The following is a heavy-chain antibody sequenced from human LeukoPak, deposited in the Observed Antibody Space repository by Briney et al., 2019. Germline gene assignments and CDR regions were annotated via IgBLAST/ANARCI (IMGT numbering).Heavy chain of an antibody. CDR1: GFTFSNAW. CDR2: IKSKTDGGTT. Sequence: GGSLRLSCAASGFTFSNAWMSWVRQAPGKGLEWVGRIKSKTDGGTTDYAAPVKGRFTISRDDSKNTLYLQMNSLRAEDTAVYYCAKANYGSGSYYKSHYYYYMDVWGKGTTVTISS. V-gene: IGHV3-15*01. D-gene: IGHD3-10*01. CDR3: AKANYGSGSYYKSHYYYYMDV. J-gene: IGHJ6*03.